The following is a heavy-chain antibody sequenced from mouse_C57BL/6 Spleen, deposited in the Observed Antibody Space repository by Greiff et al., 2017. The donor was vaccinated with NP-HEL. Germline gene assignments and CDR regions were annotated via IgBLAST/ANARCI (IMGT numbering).Heavy chain of an antibody. J-gene: IGHJ4*01. Sequence: QVQLKESGPGLVQPSQSLSITCTVSGFSLTSYGVHWVRQSPGKGLEWLGVIWSGGSTDYNAAFISSLGISKDNSKSQVFFKMNSLQADDTAIYYCARKEDYGSSYDYYAMDYWGQGTSVTVSS. V-gene: IGHV2-2*01. CDR1: GFSLTSYG. CDR2: IWSGGST. CDR3: ARKEDYGSSYDYYAMDY. D-gene: IGHD1-1*01.